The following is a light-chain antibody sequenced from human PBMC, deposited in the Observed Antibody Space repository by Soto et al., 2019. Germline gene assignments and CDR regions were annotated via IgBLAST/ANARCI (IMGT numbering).Light chain of an antibody. Sequence: VWTQSPAPPSFSPGDKAILSCRASQDINTYLGWYQQKPGQPPRLLIYDASNRASGIPARFSGSGSGTDFTLTIDTLESEDFAIYYCQHRYNWPLTFGAGTKVDIK. J-gene: IGKJ4*01. CDR1: QDINTY. CDR2: DAS. CDR3: QHRYNWPLT. V-gene: IGKV3-11*01.